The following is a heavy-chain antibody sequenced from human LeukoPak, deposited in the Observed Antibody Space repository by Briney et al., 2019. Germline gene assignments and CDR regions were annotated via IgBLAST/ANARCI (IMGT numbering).Heavy chain of an antibody. CDR2: ISAYNGNT. CDR3: ARAYCSGGSCYFDY. J-gene: IGHJ4*02. Sequence: ASVKVSCKASGYTVTSYGISWVRQAPGQGLEWMGWISAYNGNTNYAQKLQGRVTMTTDTSTSTAYMELRSLRSDDTAVYYCARAYCSGGSCYFDYWGQGTLVTVSS. CDR1: GYTVTSYG. V-gene: IGHV1-18*01. D-gene: IGHD2-15*01.